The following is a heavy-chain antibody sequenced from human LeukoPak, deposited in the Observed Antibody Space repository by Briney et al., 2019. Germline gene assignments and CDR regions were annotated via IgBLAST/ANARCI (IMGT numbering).Heavy chain of an antibody. D-gene: IGHD5-18*01. CDR3: ARERGNSYGYDY. CDR1: GFTFSSYE. J-gene: IGHJ4*02. CDR2: ISSSGSNI. V-gene: IGHV3-48*03. Sequence: PGGSLRLSCAASGFTFSSYEMNWVRQAPGKGLEWVSYISSSGSNIYYADSVKGRFTISRDNAKNSLYLQMNSLRAEDTAVYYCARERGNSYGYDYWGQGTLVTVSS.